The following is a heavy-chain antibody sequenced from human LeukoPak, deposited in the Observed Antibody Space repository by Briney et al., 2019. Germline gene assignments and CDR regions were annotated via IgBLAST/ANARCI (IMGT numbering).Heavy chain of an antibody. Sequence: GSVRVSCKASGYTFTSYDINWVRQGPGQGVEWMGWMNPHSGNTVYAQTFQARFTMTRNTSISTPYMELSSLRSEDTAVYYCARPYYDFWRGYYHFDYCGQGTLVTVSS. J-gene: IGHJ4*02. CDR2: MNPHSGNT. D-gene: IGHD3-3*01. CDR3: ARPYYDFWRGYYHFDY. V-gene: IGHV1-8*01. CDR1: GYTFTSYD.